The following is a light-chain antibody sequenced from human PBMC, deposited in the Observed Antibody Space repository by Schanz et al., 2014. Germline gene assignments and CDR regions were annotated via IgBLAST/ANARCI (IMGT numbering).Light chain of an antibody. CDR3: QQYKSFPWT. Sequence: DIPMTQSPSTLSASVGDRVTITCRASQSVSSWLAWYQQKPGTAPKALMYEVSSLESGVPSRFSGSGSGTEFPLTISILQPDAFASYFCQQYKSFPWTFGHGTKVEIK. V-gene: IGKV1-5*01. CDR1: QSVSSW. J-gene: IGKJ1*01. CDR2: EVS.